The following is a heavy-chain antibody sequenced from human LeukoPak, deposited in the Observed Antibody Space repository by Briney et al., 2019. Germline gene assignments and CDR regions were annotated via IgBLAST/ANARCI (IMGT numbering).Heavy chain of an antibody. J-gene: IGHJ4*02. CDR2: IYTSGST. CDR3: ARDQLYCSGGSCFLDY. CDR1: GGSISSYY. D-gene: IGHD2-15*01. Sequence: SETLSLTCTVSGGSISSYYWSWIRQPPGKGLEWIGRIYTSGSTNYNPSLKSRVTMSVDTSKNQFSLKLSSVTAADTAVYYCARDQLYCSGGSCFLDYWGQGTLVTVSS. V-gene: IGHV4-4*07.